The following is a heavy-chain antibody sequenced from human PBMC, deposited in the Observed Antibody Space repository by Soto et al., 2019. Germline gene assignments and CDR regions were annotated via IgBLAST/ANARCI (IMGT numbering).Heavy chain of an antibody. CDR3: ARIRLYSSSWYPPFHP. D-gene: IGHD6-13*01. CDR1: GFSLSNARMG. J-gene: IGHJ5*02. CDR2: IFSNDEK. Sequence: SGPTLVNPTETLTLTCTVSGFSLSNARMGVSWIRQPPGKALEWLAHIFSNDEKSYSTSLKSRLTISKDTSKSQVVLTMTNMDPVDTATYYCARIRLYSSSWYPPFHPWGQGTLVTSPQ. V-gene: IGHV2-26*01.